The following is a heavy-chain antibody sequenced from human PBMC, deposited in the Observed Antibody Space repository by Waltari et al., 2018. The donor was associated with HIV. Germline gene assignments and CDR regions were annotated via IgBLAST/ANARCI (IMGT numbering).Heavy chain of an antibody. J-gene: IGHJ4*02. D-gene: IGHD4-17*01. V-gene: IGHV4-38-2*02. Sequence: QVQLQESGPGLVKPSETLSLTCTVSGYSISSGYYWGWIRQPPGKGLEWSGRIYNSGSTYYIPSLKNRVTISVDTSKNQFSLKLSSVTAADTAVYYCARDGTTVTTHYFDYWGQGTLVTVSS. CDR1: GYSISSGYY. CDR2: IYNSGST. CDR3: ARDGTTVTTHYFDY.